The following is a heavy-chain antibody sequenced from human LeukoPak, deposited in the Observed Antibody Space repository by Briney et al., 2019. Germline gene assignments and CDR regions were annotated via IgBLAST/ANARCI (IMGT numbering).Heavy chain of an antibody. Sequence: GGSLRLSCAASGLNFYSYGMSWVRQAPGKGLEWVSGISGSGDTTYYADSVKGRFTISRDNSKNTLFLQMNSLRVEDTAVYYCAKGHSAHGTGFDCWGQGTLVAVSS. CDR1: GLNFYSYG. J-gene: IGHJ4*02. D-gene: IGHD1-14*01. CDR3: AKGHSAHGTGFDC. V-gene: IGHV3-23*01. CDR2: ISGSGDTT.